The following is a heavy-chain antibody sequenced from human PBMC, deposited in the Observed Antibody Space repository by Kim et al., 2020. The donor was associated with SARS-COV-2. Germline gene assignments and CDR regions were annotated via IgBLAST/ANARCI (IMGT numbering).Heavy chain of an antibody. CDR3: ARNTMVRGAFSGMDV. V-gene: IGHV1-3*01. Sequence: ASVKVSCKASGYTFTSYAMHWVRQAPGQRLEWMGWINAGNGNTKYSQKFQGRVTITRDTSASTAFMELSSLRSEDTAVYYCARNTMVRGAFSGMDVWGQGTTVTVSS. D-gene: IGHD3-10*01. J-gene: IGHJ6*02. CDR2: INAGNGNT. CDR1: GYTFTSYA.